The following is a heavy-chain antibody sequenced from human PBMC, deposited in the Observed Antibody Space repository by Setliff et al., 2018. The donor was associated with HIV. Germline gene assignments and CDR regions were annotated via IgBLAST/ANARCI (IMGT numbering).Heavy chain of an antibody. V-gene: IGHV1-69*13. Sequence: ASVKVSCKASGGTFTRYAINGVRQAPGQGLEWMGGITPIFGEGKYAQKFQGRVTITADESTSTAYMELSGLRSEDTAVYYCATAGEMATIGYSYYYMDVWGKGTTVTVSS. CDR1: GGTFTRYA. CDR3: ATAGEMATIGYSYYYMDV. J-gene: IGHJ6*03. D-gene: IGHD3-10*01. CDR2: ITPIFGEG.